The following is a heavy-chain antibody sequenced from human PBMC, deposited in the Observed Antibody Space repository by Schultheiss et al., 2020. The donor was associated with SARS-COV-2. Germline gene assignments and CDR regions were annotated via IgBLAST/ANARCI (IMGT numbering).Heavy chain of an antibody. Sequence: SQTLSLTCTVSGGSISSSSYYWGWIRQPPGKGLEWIGYIYYSGSTYYNPSLKSRVTISVDTSKNQFSLKLSSVTAADTAVYYCARQPPEGTRYCSGGSCYSRVLGMDVWGQGTTVTVSS. J-gene: IGHJ6*02. V-gene: IGHV4-31*03. CDR2: IYYSGST. D-gene: IGHD2-15*01. CDR3: ARQPPEGTRYCSGGSCYSRVLGMDV. CDR1: GGSISSSSYY.